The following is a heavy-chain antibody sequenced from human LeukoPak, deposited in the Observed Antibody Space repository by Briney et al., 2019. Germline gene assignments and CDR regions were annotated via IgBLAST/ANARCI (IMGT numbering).Heavy chain of an antibody. CDR2: ISGSGGST. CDR1: GFTFSSYA. J-gene: IGHJ6*02. CDR3: AKDRGWELLHWYYYYGMDV. D-gene: IGHD1-26*01. V-gene: IGHV3-23*01. Sequence: GALRLSCAASGFTFSSYAMSWVRQAPGKGLEWVPAISGSGGSTYYADSVKGRFTISRDNSKNTLYLQMNSLRAEDTAVYYCAKDRGWELLHWYYYYGMDVWGQGTTVTVSS.